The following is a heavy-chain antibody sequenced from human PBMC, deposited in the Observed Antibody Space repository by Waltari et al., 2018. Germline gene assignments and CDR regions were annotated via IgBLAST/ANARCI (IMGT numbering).Heavy chain of an antibody. V-gene: IGHV4-39*01. Sequence: QLPPRVGRRGLVTPSETLPLTCSVRGAPLPSPNSYWDWIRPAPGKGLEWIGTIYYSGRTYNNPSLKSQVTMSVDTSNNQFSLNLRSVSAADTAVYYCTRWKGDNTGQHFFDSWGQGTLVTVSS. J-gene: IGHJ4*02. CDR3: TRWKGDNTGQHFFDS. D-gene: IGHD2-8*02. CDR2: IYYSGRT. CDR1: GAPLPSPNSY.